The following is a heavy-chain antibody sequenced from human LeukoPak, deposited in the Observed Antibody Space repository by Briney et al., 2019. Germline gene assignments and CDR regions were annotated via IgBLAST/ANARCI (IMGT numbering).Heavy chain of an antibody. CDR3: ARGVDSAIDW. V-gene: IGHV3-7*01. Sequence: GGSLRLSCAASGFTFSSYRMNWVHQAPGKGLEWVANINGDGRDKYYVGSVRGRFTISRDNADNALYLQMNSLRGEDTALYYCARGVDSAIDWWGQGTLVTVSS. J-gene: IGHJ4*02. CDR2: INGDGRDK. D-gene: IGHD3-9*01. CDR1: GFTFSSYR.